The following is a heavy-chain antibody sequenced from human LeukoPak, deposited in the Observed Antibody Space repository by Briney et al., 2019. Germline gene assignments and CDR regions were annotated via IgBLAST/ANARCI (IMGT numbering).Heavy chain of an antibody. V-gene: IGHV4-34*01. CDR2: INHSGST. Sequence: SETLSLTCAVYGGSFSGYYWSWIRQPPGKGLEWIGEINHSGSTNYNPSLKSRVTISVDTSKNQFSLKLSSVTAADTAVYYCARRYGVRGVTFDYWGQGTLVTVSP. J-gene: IGHJ4*02. CDR1: GGSFSGYY. D-gene: IGHD3-10*01. CDR3: ARRYGVRGVTFDY.